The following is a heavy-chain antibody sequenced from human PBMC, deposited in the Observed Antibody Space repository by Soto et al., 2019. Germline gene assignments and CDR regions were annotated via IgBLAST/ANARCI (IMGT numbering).Heavy chain of an antibody. CDR1: GFTFSSYG. D-gene: IGHD2-15*01. V-gene: IGHV3-30*18. Sequence: GGSLRLSCAASGFTFSSYGMHWVRQAPGKGLEWVAVISYDGGKKYYADSVKGRFTISRDNSKSTLYLQMNSLRAEDAAVYYCAKVVGYCSGGSCSEQYYYYYGMDVWGQGTTVTV. CDR2: ISYDGGKK. J-gene: IGHJ6*02. CDR3: AKVVGYCSGGSCSEQYYYYYGMDV.